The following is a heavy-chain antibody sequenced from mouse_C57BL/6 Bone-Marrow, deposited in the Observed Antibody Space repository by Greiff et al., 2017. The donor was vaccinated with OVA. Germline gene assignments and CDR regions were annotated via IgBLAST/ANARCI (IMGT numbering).Heavy chain of an antibody. Sequence: QVQLQQSGAELVKPGASVKISCKASGYAFSSYWMNWVKQRPGKGLEWIGQIYPGDGDTNYNGKFKGKATLTADKSSSTAYMQRSSLTSEDSAVYCCARRWDCDARDYWGQGTSVTVSS. D-gene: IGHD4-1*01. V-gene: IGHV1-80*01. CDR3: ARRWDCDARDY. CDR1: GYAFSSYW. CDR2: IYPGDGDT. J-gene: IGHJ4*01.